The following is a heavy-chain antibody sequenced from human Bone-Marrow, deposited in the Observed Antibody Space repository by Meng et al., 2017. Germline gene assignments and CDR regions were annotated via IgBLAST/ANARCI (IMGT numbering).Heavy chain of an antibody. J-gene: IGHJ1*01. V-gene: IGHV4-34*01. D-gene: IGHD3-10*01. Sequence: SQTLSLTCVVSGGSFSDYYWSWIRQPPGKGLEWIGEINHSGSTNYNPSLESRATISVDTSQNNLSLKLSSVTAADTAVYYCARDFNYYGSGSYYNSEYFQHWGQGTLVTVSS. CDR1: GGSFSDYY. CDR3: ARDFNYYGSGSYYNSEYFQH. CDR2: INHSGST.